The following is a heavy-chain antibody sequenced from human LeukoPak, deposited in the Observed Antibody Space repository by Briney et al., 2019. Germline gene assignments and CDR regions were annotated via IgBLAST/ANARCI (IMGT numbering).Heavy chain of an antibody. D-gene: IGHD3-10*01. CDR1: GYTFTSYG. Sequence: GASVKVSCKASGYTFTSYGISWVRQAPGQGLEWMGWISAYNGNTNYAQKLQGRVTMTTDTSTSTAYMELRSLGSDDTAVYYCATIYGSGSRYYYYGMDVWGKGTTVTVSS. CDR3: ATIYGSGSRYYYYGMDV. J-gene: IGHJ6*04. V-gene: IGHV1-18*04. CDR2: ISAYNGNT.